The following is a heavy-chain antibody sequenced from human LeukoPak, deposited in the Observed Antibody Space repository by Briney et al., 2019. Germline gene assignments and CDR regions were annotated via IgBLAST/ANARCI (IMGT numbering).Heavy chain of an antibody. CDR2: LWYDGSNK. J-gene: IGHJ3*02. Sequence: GGPLRLSCAASGFTFSSYGMLWVRQAPGKGLVWVAVLWYDGSNKYYADTVKGRFTISRDNSKNTLYLQMNSLRAEDTAVYYCARDYSSGYFGLDDAFDIWGQGTMVTVSS. CDR1: GFTFSSYG. CDR3: ARDYSSGYFGLDDAFDI. D-gene: IGHD3-22*01. V-gene: IGHV3-33*01.